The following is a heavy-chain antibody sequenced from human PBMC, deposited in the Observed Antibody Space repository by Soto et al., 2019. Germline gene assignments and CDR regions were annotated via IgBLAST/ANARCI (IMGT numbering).Heavy chain of an antibody. J-gene: IGHJ4*02. CDR1: GASIISSRYY. D-gene: IGHD2-21*02. Sequence: QLQLQESGPGLVKPSETLSLTCTVSGASIISSRYYWGWIRQPPGKGLEWIGGIYYSGNTYYNPSLKSRVTISVDTSKNQFSLKLSSVTAADTAVYYCARRGYCGGDCYMFDYWGQGTLVTVSS. V-gene: IGHV4-39*01. CDR2: IYYSGNT. CDR3: ARRGYCGGDCYMFDY.